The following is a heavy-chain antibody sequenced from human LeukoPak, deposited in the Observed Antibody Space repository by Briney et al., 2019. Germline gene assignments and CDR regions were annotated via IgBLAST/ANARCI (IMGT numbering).Heavy chain of an antibody. CDR2: ISGSGGST. D-gene: IGHD2-15*01. J-gene: IGHJ6*02. CDR3: ARDRGRTYCSGGSCYSGDYYYGMDV. CDR1: GFTFSSYA. V-gene: IGHV3-23*01. Sequence: GGSLRLSCAASGFTFSSYAMSWVRQAPGKGLEWVSAISGSGGSTYYADSVKGRFTISRDNSKNTLYLQMNSLRAEDTAVYYCARDRGRTYCSGGSCYSGDYYYGMDVWGQGTTVTVSS.